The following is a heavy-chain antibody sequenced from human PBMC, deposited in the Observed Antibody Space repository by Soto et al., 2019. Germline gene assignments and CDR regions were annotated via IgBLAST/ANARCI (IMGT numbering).Heavy chain of an antibody. V-gene: IGHV4-59*01. Sequence: PSETLSLTCTVSGGSMSTYYWSWIRQPPGKGLGWIGYIYYSGSTNHNPSLRSRVTISVDTSKTQFSLKLSSVTAADTAVYFCARNKYHPSWGRDWFAPWGQRTLVPVS. CDR2: IYYSGST. D-gene: IGHD3-16*01. CDR1: GGSMSTYY. J-gene: IGHJ5*02. CDR3: ARNKYHPSWGRDWFAP.